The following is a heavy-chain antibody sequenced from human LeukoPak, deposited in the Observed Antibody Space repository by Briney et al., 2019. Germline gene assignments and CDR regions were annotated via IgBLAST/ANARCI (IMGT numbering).Heavy chain of an antibody. CDR1: GFSFSSHD. CDR3: ASGTYYGSGSWGY. CDR2: VWSDGSNK. V-gene: IGHV3-33*01. J-gene: IGHJ4*02. Sequence: GGSPRLSCAASGFSFSSHDMHWVRQAPGKGLEWVSVVWSDGSNKYYADSVKGRFTISRDNSRNTVYLQMNSLRDEDTAVYYCASGTYYGSGSWGYWGQGTLVTVSS. D-gene: IGHD3-10*01.